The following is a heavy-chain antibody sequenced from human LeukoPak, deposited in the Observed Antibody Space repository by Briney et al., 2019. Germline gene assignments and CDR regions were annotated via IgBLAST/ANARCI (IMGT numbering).Heavy chain of an antibody. V-gene: IGHV4-31*03. CDR1: GGSISSGGYY. CDR2: IYYSGST. CDR3: AREGTNLGVRYSYAFDY. J-gene: IGHJ4*02. D-gene: IGHD2-15*01. Sequence: PSETLSLTCTVSGGSISSGGYYWSWIRQHPGKGLEWIGYIYYSGSTYYNPSLKSRVTISVDTSKNQFSLKLSSVTAADTAVYYCAREGTNLGVRYSYAFDYWGQGTLVTVSS.